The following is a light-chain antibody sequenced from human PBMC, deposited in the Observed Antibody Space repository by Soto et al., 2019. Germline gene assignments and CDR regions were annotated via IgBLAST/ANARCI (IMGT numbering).Light chain of an antibody. CDR1: QSVSSSY. J-gene: IGKJ2*01. CDR3: QQYGNSPTYT. CDR2: GAS. V-gene: IGKV3-20*01. Sequence: EIVLTQSPGTLSLSPGERATLSCRASQSVSSSYLAWYQQKPGQAPRLLIYGASSRATGIPDRFCGGGSGSAFSLTISRLELEDFAVDYWQQYGNSPTYTFGQGTKLEIK.